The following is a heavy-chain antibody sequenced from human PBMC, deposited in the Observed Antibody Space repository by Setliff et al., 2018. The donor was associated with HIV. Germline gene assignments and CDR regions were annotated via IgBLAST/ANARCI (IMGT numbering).Heavy chain of an antibody. CDR3: VRGVTRDSSGYYRDEYFQH. CDR1: GYVFSNYG. J-gene: IGHJ1*01. Sequence: ASVKVSCKASGYVFSNYGISWVRQAPGQGLEWMGWISVHNGDTRYAQSLQGRVTLTTDTSTNTAYMEMRTLRSDDTAVYYCVRGVTRDSSGYYRDEYFQHWGQGTLVTVSS. CDR2: ISVHNGDT. V-gene: IGHV1-18*01. D-gene: IGHD3-22*01.